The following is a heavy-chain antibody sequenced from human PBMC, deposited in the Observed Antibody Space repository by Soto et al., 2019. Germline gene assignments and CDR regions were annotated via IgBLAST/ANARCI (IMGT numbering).Heavy chain of an antibody. CDR1: GFTFTYYA. Sequence: EVQLLESGGGLVQPGGSLRLSCTASGFTFTYYAFSWVRQAPGKGLDWVSAISANGQGIYYADSVRGRFTISRDNSKNTVFLHMDSLRAEDTAVYYCAKDRDYPRDQFHYWGQGTLVTVSS. V-gene: IGHV3-23*01. CDR3: AKDRDYPRDQFHY. CDR2: ISANGQGI. J-gene: IGHJ4*02. D-gene: IGHD2-2*01.